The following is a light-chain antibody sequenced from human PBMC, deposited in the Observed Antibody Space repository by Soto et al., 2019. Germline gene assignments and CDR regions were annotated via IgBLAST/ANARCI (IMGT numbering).Light chain of an antibody. CDR2: EVS. Sequence: QSVLTQAPSASGSLGQSFTISCTGTSSDIGTYDYVSWYQQHPGRAPKLIIFEVSKRPLGVPDRFSGSKSGNTASLTISGLQAEDEADYYCYSKARGGSFVFGTGTKVTVL. V-gene: IGLV2-8*01. CDR1: SSDIGTYDY. J-gene: IGLJ1*01. CDR3: YSKARGGSFV.